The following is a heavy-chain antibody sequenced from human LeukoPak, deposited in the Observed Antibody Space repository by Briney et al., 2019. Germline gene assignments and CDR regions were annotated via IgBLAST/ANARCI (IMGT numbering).Heavy chain of an antibody. CDR1: GFTFSTNG. V-gene: IGHV3-33*01. Sequence: PGPSLRLSCAASGFTFSTNGMPWVPQAPGKGRKGGAVIWYDGSNKYYADPVKGRFTISRDNSKNTLYLQMNSLRAEDTAVYYCARGETAGRNWFDPWGQGTLVTVSS. CDR3: ARGETAGRNWFDP. CDR2: IWYDGSNK. J-gene: IGHJ5*02.